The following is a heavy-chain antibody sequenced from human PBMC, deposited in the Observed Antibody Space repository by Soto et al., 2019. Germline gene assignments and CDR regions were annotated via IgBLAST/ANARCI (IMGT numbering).Heavy chain of an antibody. CDR3: AREWSAMVRGVTSNWFDP. J-gene: IGHJ5*02. CDR2: INPSGGST. D-gene: IGHD3-10*01. V-gene: IGHV1-46*01. CDR1: GYTFTSYY. Sequence: ASVKVSCKASGYTFTSYYMHWVRQAPGQGLEWKGIINPSGGSTSYAQKFQGRVTMTRDTSTSTVYMELSSLRSEDTAVYYCAREWSAMVRGVTSNWFDPWGQGTLVTVSS.